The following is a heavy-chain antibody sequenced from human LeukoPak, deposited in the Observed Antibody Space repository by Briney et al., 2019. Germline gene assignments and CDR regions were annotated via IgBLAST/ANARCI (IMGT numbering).Heavy chain of an antibody. CDR3: ARVSPYYYDSSGYFDY. V-gene: IGHV3-23*01. D-gene: IGHD3-22*01. J-gene: IGHJ4*02. Sequence: GGSLRLSCAASGFTFSSYAMSWVRQAPGKGLEWVSAISGSGGSTSYAQKFQGRVTMTRDTSTSTVYMELSSLRSEDTAVYYCARVSPYYYDSSGYFDYWGQGTLVTVSS. CDR2: ISGSGGST. CDR1: GFTFSSYA.